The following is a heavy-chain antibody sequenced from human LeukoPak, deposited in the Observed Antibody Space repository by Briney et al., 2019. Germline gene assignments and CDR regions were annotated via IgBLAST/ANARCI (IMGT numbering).Heavy chain of an antibody. CDR3: VREQPGDGWSGFDY. D-gene: IGHD6-19*01. Sequence: PGGSLRLSCAASGFTFRSYAMHWVRLAPGKGLEWVAVISDDGSRQHYADFLEGRFTISRDNSKNTVSLQMSSLTSEDTAVYFCVREQPGDGWSGFDYWGQGTLVTVSS. CDR2: ISDDGSRQ. J-gene: IGHJ4*02. CDR1: GFTFRSYA. V-gene: IGHV3-30*15.